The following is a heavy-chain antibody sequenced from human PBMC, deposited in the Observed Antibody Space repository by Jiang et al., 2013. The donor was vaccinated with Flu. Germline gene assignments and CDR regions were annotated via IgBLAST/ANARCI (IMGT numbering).Heavy chain of an antibody. J-gene: IGHJ4*02. CDR3: ARASAYSYSHDYFDY. CDR2: IYTSGST. D-gene: IGHD5-18*01. V-gene: IGHV4-4*07. CDR1: GGSISTYY. Sequence: GLVKPSETLSLTCTVSGGSISTYYWSWIRQPAGKGLEWVGRIYTSGSTNYNPSLRSRVTMSVDTSKNQFSLKLSSVTAADTAVYYCARASAYSYSHDYFDYWGQGTLVTVSS.